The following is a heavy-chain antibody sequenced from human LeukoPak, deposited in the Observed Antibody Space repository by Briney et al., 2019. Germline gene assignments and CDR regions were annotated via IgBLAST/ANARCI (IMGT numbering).Heavy chain of an antibody. J-gene: IGHJ4*02. CDR3: ARKSGSHDY. D-gene: IGHD1-26*01. CDR1: GASISNYY. Sequence: SETLSLTCTVSGASISNYYWSWIRQPPGKGLEWIGYIYYSGSTNYSPSLKSRVTISVDTSKNQFSLKLRSVTAADTAVYYCARKSGSHDYWGQGAPVTVSS. CDR2: IYYSGST. V-gene: IGHV4-59*01.